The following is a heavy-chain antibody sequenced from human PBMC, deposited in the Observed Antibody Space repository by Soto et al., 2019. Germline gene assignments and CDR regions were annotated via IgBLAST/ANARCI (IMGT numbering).Heavy chain of an antibody. V-gene: IGHV3-23*01. CDR1: GLTFSTYA. CDR2: ISANGQGI. CDR3: AKDRNYPRDQFHY. D-gene: IGHD1-7*01. Sequence: GGSLRLSCAASGLTFSTYALSWVRQAPGKGLEWVSAISANGQGIYYADSVRGRFTISRDNSKDTIFLHMDSLRAEDTAVYYCAKDRNYPRDQFHYWGQGTLVTVSS. J-gene: IGHJ4*02.